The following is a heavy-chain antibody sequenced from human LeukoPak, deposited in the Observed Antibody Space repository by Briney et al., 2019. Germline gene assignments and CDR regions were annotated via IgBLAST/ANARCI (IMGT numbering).Heavy chain of an antibody. D-gene: IGHD5-12*01. CDR1: GFTFSSYW. V-gene: IGHV3-7*01. Sequence: GGSLRFSCAASGFTFSSYWMSWVRQAPGKGLEWVANIKQDGSEKYYVDSVKSRFTISRDNAKNSLYLQMNSLRAEDTAVYYCATDEIVATTKANYYYYMDVWGKGTTVTISS. J-gene: IGHJ6*03. CDR3: ATDEIVATTKANYYYYMDV. CDR2: IKQDGSEK.